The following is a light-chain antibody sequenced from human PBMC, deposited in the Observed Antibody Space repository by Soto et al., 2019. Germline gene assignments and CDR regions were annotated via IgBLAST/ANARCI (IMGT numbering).Light chain of an antibody. Sequence: DVVMTQSPLPLPVTLGQPASISCRSSQSLVYGDANSFFNWFHQRPGQPPRRLIYQVSNRDSGVPDRFSGSGSATDFTLRISRVEAEDVGVYYCMQGSHWPPRYTFGQGTKLEIK. CDR1: QSLVYGDANSF. V-gene: IGKV2-30*01. J-gene: IGKJ2*01. CDR3: MQGSHWPPRYT. CDR2: QVS.